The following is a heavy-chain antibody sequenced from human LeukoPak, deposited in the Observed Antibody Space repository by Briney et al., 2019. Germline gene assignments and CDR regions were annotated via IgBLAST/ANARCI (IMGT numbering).Heavy chain of an antibody. Sequence: SETLSLTCTVSGGSISSHYWSWIRQPPGKGLEWIGYIYYSGSTNYNPSLKSRVTISVDTSKNQFSLKLSSVTAADTAVYYCAIGSRFDYWGQGTLVTVSS. D-gene: IGHD5-12*01. V-gene: IGHV4-59*11. CDR1: GGSISSHY. J-gene: IGHJ4*02. CDR2: IYYSGST. CDR3: AIGSRFDY.